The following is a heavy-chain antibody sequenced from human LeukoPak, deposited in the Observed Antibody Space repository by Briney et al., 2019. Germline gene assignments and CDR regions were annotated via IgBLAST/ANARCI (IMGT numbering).Heavy chain of an antibody. CDR2: INSDGSNT. D-gene: IGHD3-10*01. V-gene: IGHV3-74*01. CDR3: VSGVSIWLGNAFDF. CDR1: GFTSSTYW. J-gene: IGHJ3*01. Sequence: GGSLRLSCAASGFTSSTYWMHWARQDPGKGLVWVSRINSDGSNTIYADSVKGRFTISRDNAKNTLYLQMNSLRPEDTAVYYCVSGVSIWLGNAFDFWGQGTMVTVSS.